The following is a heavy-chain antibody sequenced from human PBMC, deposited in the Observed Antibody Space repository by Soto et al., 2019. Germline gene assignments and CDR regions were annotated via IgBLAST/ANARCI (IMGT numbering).Heavy chain of an antibody. CDR3: ARSSRSYFAAFYDA. V-gene: IGHV3-33*01. J-gene: IGHJ4*02. CDR2: IWDDGGNK. D-gene: IGHD1-26*01. CDR1: AFSFSTTG. Sequence: QAQLQESGGGVVQPGTSLRLSCAASAFSFSTTGMHWVRQAPGKGLEWVAAIWDDGGNKYYADSVRGRFTISRDNSNNMLFLQMNSLRAEDTALYYCARSSRSYFAAFYDAGGQGTLVSVSS.